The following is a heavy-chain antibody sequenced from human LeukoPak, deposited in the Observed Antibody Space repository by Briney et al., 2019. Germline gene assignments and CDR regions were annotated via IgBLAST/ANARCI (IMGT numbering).Heavy chain of an antibody. Sequence: GGSLRLSCAASGFTFSDYYMSWIRQAPGKGLEWVSYISSSSSYIYYADSVKGRFTISRDNAKNSLYLQMNSLRAEDTAVYYCARVSSSTSCCTDWGQGTLVTVSS. CDR1: GFTFSDYY. D-gene: IGHD2-2*02. CDR3: ARVSSSTSCCTD. CDR2: ISSSSSYI. J-gene: IGHJ4*02. V-gene: IGHV3-11*06.